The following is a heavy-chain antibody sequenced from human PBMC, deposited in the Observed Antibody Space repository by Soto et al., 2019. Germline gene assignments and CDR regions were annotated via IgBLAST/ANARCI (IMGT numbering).Heavy chain of an antibody. CDR2: ISYDGSNK. V-gene: IGHV3-30*18. D-gene: IGHD6-19*01. J-gene: IGHJ4*02. CDR3: AKDHHSSGGFDY. CDR1: GFTFSSYG. Sequence: PGGSLRLSCAASGFTFSSYGMHWVRQAPGKGLEWVAVISYDGSNKYYADSVKGRFTISRDNSKNTLYLQMNSLRAEDTAVYYCAKDHHSSGGFDYWGQGTLVTVSS.